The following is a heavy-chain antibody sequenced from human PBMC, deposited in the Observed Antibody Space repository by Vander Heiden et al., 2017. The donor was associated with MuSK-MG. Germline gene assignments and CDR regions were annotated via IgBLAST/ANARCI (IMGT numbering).Heavy chain of an antibody. D-gene: IGHD2-8*01. CDR2: IRSKPKNYAT. Sequence: EVQLVESGGGLVQPGGSLRLSGTDSGFTLSDSTMHGFRQASGKGLEWVGRIRSKPKNYATEYAASVRGSFTFSRDDSKNTAYLQMNSLKAEDTAVYYCTVLSTNGGGWGKGPLVTVSS. CDR3: TVLSTNGGG. CDR1: GFTLSDST. J-gene: IGHJ4*02. V-gene: IGHV3-73*01.